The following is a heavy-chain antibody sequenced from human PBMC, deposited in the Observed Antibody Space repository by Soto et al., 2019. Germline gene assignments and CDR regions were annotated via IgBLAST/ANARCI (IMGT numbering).Heavy chain of an antibody. Sequence: QVQLVQSGAEVKKPGASVKVSCKASGYTFTSYGISWVRQAPGQGLEWMGWISAYNGNTNYAQKLQGRGTMTTDTSTSTAYMELRSLRSDDTAVYYCAREAQQLSRPYYFDYWGQGTLVTVSS. V-gene: IGHV1-18*01. CDR3: AREAQQLSRPYYFDY. D-gene: IGHD6-13*01. CDR2: ISAYNGNT. J-gene: IGHJ4*02. CDR1: GYTFTSYG.